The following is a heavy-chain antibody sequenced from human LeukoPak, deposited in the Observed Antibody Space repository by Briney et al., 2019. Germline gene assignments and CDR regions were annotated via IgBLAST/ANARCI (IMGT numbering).Heavy chain of an antibody. CDR3: ARDPVVDCGGDCYPFDY. V-gene: IGHV1-2*02. Sequence: ASVKVSCEASGYTFTGYYMHWVRQAPGQGLEWMGWINPNSGGTNYAQKFQGRVTMARDTPISTAYMELSRLRSDDTAVYYCARDPVVDCGGDCYPFDYWGQGTLVTVSS. D-gene: IGHD2-21*02. J-gene: IGHJ4*02. CDR2: INPNSGGT. CDR1: GYTFTGYY.